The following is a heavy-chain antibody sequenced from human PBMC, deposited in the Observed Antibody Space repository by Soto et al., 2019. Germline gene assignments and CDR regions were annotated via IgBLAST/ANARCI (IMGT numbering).Heavy chain of an antibody. CDR1: GYIFHNYW. Sequence: GESLKISCQASGYIFHNYWIGWVRQVPGKGLEWLGIIYPGDSNIRYNPSFQGQVTISADKSLSTTYLHWSSLKASDTAMYYCARRRYFDYWGQGTLVTVSS. V-gene: IGHV5-51*01. CDR3: ARRRYFDY. CDR2: IYPGDSNI. J-gene: IGHJ4*02.